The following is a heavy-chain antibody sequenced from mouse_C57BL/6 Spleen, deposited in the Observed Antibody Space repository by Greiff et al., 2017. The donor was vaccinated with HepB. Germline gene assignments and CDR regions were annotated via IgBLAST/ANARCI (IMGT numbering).Heavy chain of an antibody. J-gene: IGHJ2*01. CDR3: AREGNGYPYFDY. CDR1: GFTFSDYY. D-gene: IGHD2-2*01. V-gene: IGHV5-16*01. CDR2: INYDGSST. Sequence: EVKLVESEGGLVQPGSSMKLSCTASGFTFSDYYMAWVRQVPEKGLEWVANINYDGSSTYYLDSLKSRFIISRDNAKNILYLQMSSLKSEDTATYYCAREGNGYPYFDYWGQGTTLTVSS.